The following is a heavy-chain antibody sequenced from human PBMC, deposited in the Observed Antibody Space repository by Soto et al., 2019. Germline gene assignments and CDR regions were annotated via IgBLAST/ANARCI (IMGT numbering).Heavy chain of an antibody. CDR3: AKAGGWEGGMDV. CDR1: GLTFSSYG. CDR2: ISYDGSNK. V-gene: IGHV3-30*18. D-gene: IGHD1-26*01. J-gene: IGHJ6*02. Sequence: TGGSLRLSCAASGLTFSSYGMHWVRQAPGKGLEWVAVISYDGSNKYYADSVKGRFTISRDNSKNTLYLQMNSLRAEDTAVYYCAKAGGWEGGMDVWGQGTTVTVSS.